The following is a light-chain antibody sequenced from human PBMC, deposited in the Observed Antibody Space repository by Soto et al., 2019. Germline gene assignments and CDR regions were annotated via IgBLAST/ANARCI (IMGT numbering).Light chain of an antibody. Sequence: DIQMTQAPSSLPASVGDRVTITCRASQTIANYLNWYQQRPGKAPNLLTSAASTLQSGVPSRFSGSGSGTDFTLTITSLQPEDFATYYCQQSYNTPRTFGQGTKVDIK. CDR1: QTIANY. V-gene: IGKV1-39*01. J-gene: IGKJ1*01. CDR3: QQSYNTPRT. CDR2: AAS.